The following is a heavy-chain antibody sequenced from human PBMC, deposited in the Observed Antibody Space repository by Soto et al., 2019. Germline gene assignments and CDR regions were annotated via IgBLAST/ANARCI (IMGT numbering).Heavy chain of an antibody. J-gene: IGHJ4*02. Sequence: EVQVLESGGTLVQPGGSLRLSCVVSGLNFRSHDMNWVRQPPGKGLEYVSNINFAGTSTSYADAVKGRFAISRDNSQNTVYLEMNHLRPEDTAIYYCAVDPNWEWGYSWGPGTLVTVSS. CDR3: AVDPNWEWGYS. CDR2: INFAGTST. D-gene: IGHD1-1*01. V-gene: IGHV3-23*01. CDR1: GLNFRSHD.